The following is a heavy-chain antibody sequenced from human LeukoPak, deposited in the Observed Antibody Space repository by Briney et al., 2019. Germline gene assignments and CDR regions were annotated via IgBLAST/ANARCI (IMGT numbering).Heavy chain of an antibody. J-gene: IGHJ4*02. Sequence: GGSLRLSCAASGFTFSTYWMSWVRQAPGKGLEWVAYIKQDGSEKYYLDSVKGRFTISRDNAKNSLYLQMNSLRAEDTAVYFCTREAAAGIDYWGQGTLVTVSS. D-gene: IGHD6-13*01. CDR3: TREAAAGIDY. V-gene: IGHV3-7*01. CDR2: IKQDGSEK. CDR1: GFTFSTYW.